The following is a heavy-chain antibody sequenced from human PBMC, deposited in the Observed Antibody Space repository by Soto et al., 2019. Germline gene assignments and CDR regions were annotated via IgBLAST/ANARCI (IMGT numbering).Heavy chain of an antibody. D-gene: IGHD7-27*01. J-gene: IGHJ3*02. CDR1: GFTFSSYS. V-gene: IGHV3-21*01. CDR2: ISSSSYI. CDR3: AHDLTPTLGAFDI. Sequence: GGSLRLSCAASGFTFSSYSMNWVRQAPGKGLEWVSSISSSSYIYYADSVKGRFTISRDNAKNSLYLQMNSLRAEDTAVYYCAHDLTPTLGAFDIWGQGTMVTVSS.